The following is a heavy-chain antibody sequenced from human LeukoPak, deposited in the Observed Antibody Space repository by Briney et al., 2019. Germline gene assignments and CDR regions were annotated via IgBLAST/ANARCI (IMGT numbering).Heavy chain of an antibody. CDR3: ARDDYGDSIDY. D-gene: IGHD4-17*01. J-gene: IGHJ4*02. CDR1: GLTFSGYW. CDR2: IKHDGSEE. Sequence: GGSLRLSCAASGLTFSGYWMSWVRQAAGKGLEWVASIKHDGSEEYYVDSVKGRFTISRDNAKNSLYLQMNSLRAEDTAVYYCARDDYGDSIDYWGQGTLVTVSS. V-gene: IGHV3-7*04.